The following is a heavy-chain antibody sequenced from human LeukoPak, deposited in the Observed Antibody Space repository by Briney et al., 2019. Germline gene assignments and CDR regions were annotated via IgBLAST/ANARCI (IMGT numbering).Heavy chain of an antibody. CDR2: VIPMFTTT. D-gene: IGHD3-3*01. CDR1: GGTFSGYG. CDR3: ARGLLRFLEWRNFDS. J-gene: IGHJ4*02. Sequence: GASVKVSCKASGGTFSGYGISWVRQAPAQGLEWMGGVIPMFTTTNYAQTLQGRITITADEATNTAYMELTSVRYEYSAVYYCARGLLRFLEWRNFDSWGQGTLVTVSS. V-gene: IGHV1-69*13.